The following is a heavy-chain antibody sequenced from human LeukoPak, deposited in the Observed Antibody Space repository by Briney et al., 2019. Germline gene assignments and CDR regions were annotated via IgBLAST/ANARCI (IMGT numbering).Heavy chain of an antibody. CDR2: IYYSGST. CDR3: ARFSYYYDSSGFDY. CDR1: GGSFSGLY. D-gene: IGHD3-22*01. Sequence: SETLSLTCDVYGGSFSGLYWNWIRQPPGKGLEWIGYIYYSGSTNYNPSLKSRVTISVDTSKNQFSLKLSSVTAADTAVYYCARFSYYYDSSGFDYWGQGTLVTVSS. V-gene: IGHV4-59*11. J-gene: IGHJ4*02.